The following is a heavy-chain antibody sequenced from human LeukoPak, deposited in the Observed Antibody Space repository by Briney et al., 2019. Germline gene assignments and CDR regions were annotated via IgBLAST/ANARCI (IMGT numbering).Heavy chain of an antibody. CDR3: ARGRVLWFGELFLYYFDY. Sequence: SETLSLTCAVYGGSFSGYYWSWIRQPPGKGLEWIGEINHSGSTNYNPSLKSRVTISVDTSKNQFSLKLSSVTAADTAEYYCARGRVLWFGELFLYYFDYWGQGTLVTVSS. D-gene: IGHD3-10*01. J-gene: IGHJ4*02. CDR2: INHSGST. V-gene: IGHV4-34*01. CDR1: GGSFSGYY.